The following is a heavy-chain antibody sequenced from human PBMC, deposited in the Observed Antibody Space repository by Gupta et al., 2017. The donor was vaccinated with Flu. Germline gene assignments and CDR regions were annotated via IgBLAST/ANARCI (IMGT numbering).Heavy chain of an antibody. CDR2: IIPVFGTA. CDR3: ARGGVTVYSYYMDV. Sequence: QVQQVQSGAEVKKPGSSVKVSCKASGGPFRFYAISWVRQAPGQGLEWVGGIIPVFGTANSAQKFQGRVTITADESTSTAYMELSSLRSEDTAVYYCARGGVTVYSYYMDVWGKGTTVTVSS. J-gene: IGHJ6*03. CDR1: GGPFRFYA. D-gene: IGHD4-23*01. V-gene: IGHV1-69*01.